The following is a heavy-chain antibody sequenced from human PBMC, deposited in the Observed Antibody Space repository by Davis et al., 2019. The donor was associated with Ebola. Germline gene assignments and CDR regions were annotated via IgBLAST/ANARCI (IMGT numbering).Heavy chain of an antibody. D-gene: IGHD2-21*02. CDR2: IYYSGST. CDR1: GGPISSYY. V-gene: IGHV4-59*12. Sequence: PSETLSLTCTVSGGPISSYYWSWIRQPPGKGLEWIGYIYYSGSTYYNPSLKSRVTISVDTSKNQFSLKLSSVTAADTAVYYCARKVVVTAISGNWFDPWGQGTLVTVSS. CDR3: ARKVVVTAISGNWFDP. J-gene: IGHJ5*02.